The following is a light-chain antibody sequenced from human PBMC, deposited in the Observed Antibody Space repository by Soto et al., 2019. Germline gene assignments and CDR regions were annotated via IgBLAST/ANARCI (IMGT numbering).Light chain of an antibody. CDR3: MQALDMRT. CDR1: QSLLYINGYNY. CDR2: LGS. J-gene: IGKJ1*01. V-gene: IGKV2-28*01. Sequence: DIVMTQSPLSLPVTPGEPASISCRSSQSLLYINGYNYLDWYLQKPGQSPQLLIYLGSNRASGVPDRFSGSGSGTDFTLKISRVEAEDVGIYYCMQALDMRTFGQGTKVEIK.